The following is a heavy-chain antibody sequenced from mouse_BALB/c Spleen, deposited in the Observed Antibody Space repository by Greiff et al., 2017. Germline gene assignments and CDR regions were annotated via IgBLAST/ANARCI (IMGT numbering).Heavy chain of an antibody. CDR2: IDPSDSET. CDR1: GYTFTSYW. D-gene: IGHD1-2*01. J-gene: IGHJ3*01. Sequence: QVQLQQSGAELVKPGAPVKLSCKASGYTFTSYWMNWVKQRPGRGLEWIGRIDPSDSETHYNQKFKDKATLTVDKSSSTAYIQLSSLTSEDSAVYYCARSLLRGPAYWGQGTLVTVSA. CDR3: ARSLLRGPAY. V-gene: IGHV1-69*02.